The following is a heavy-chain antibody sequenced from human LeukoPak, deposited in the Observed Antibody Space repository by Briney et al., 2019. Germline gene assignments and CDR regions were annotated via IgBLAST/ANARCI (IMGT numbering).Heavy chain of an antibody. CDR1: GFTFSSYS. D-gene: IGHD6-19*01. V-gene: IGHV3-21*01. Sequence: PGGSLRLSCAASGFTFSSYSMNWVRQAPGKGLEWVSSISSSGTYIYYADSVKGRFTISRDNAKNSLYVQMNSLRVEDTAVYYCARDRAVAGSDYWGQGTLVTVSS. CDR3: ARDRAVAGSDY. CDR2: ISSSGTYI. J-gene: IGHJ4*02.